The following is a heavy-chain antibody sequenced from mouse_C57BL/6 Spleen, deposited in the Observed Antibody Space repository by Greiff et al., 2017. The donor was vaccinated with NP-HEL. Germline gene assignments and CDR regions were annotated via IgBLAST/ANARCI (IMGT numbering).Heavy chain of an antibody. D-gene: IGHD2-14*01. CDR2: IWRGGST. V-gene: IGHV2-5*01. Sequence: VQRVESGPGLVQPSQSLSITCTVSGFSLTSYGVHWVRQSPGKGLEWLGVIWRGGSTDYNAAFMSRLSITKDNSKSQVFFKMNSLQADDTAIYYCAKKGILEGFYAMDYWGQGTSVTVSS. CDR3: AKKGILEGFYAMDY. CDR1: GFSLTSYG. J-gene: IGHJ4*01.